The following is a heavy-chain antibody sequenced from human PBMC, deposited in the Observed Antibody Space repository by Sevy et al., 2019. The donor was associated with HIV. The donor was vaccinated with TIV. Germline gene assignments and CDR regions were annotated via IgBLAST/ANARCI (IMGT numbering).Heavy chain of an antibody. J-gene: IGHJ4*02. CDR3: ARQVGDIVVAYFDY. CDR1: GGSISSYY. Sequence: SETLSLTCTVSGGSISSYYWSWIRQPPGKGLEWIGYIYYSGSTNYNPSLKSRVTISVDTSKNQISLKLSSVTAADTAVYYCARQVGDIVVAYFDYWGQGTLVTVSS. D-gene: IGHD2-15*01. V-gene: IGHV4-59*08. CDR2: IYYSGST.